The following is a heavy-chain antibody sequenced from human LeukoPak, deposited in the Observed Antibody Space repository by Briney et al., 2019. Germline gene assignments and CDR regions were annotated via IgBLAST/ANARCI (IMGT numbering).Heavy chain of an antibody. CDR3: ARGDGY. CDR1: GFTFSSYS. J-gene: IGHJ4*02. V-gene: IGHV3-48*01. Sequence: PGGSLRLSCAASGFTFSSYSMNWVRQAPGKGLEWVSYISPGNSTKYYADSVKGRFTIPRDNAKNSLYLQMNGLRAEDTAVYYCARGDGYWGQGTLVTVSS. CDR2: ISPGNSTK.